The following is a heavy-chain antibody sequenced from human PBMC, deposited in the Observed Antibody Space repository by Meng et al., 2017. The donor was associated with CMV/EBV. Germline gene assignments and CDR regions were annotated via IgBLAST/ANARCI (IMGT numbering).Heavy chain of an antibody. D-gene: IGHD2-2*01. J-gene: IGHJ6*02. Sequence: KISCKASGGTFSSYAISWVRQAPGQGLEWMGGIIPILGIANYAQKFQGRVTITADKSTSTAYMELSSLRSEDTAVYYCARGGYCSSTSCRDYYYYGMDVWGQGTTVTVSS. CDR3: ARGGYCSSTSCRDYYYYGMDV. CDR1: GGTFSSYA. V-gene: IGHV1-69*10. CDR2: IIPILGIA.